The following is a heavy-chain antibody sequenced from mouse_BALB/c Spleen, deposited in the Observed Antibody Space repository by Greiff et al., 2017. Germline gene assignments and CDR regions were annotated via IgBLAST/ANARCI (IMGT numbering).Heavy chain of an antibody. CDR1: GFTFSSFG. CDR2: ISSGSSTI. D-gene: IGHD2-3*01. CDR3: ARGDDGYYEVMDY. V-gene: IGHV5-17*02. Sequence: EVQVVESGGGLVQPGGSRKLSCAASGFTFSSFGMHWVRQAPEKGLEWVAYISSGSSTIYYADTVKGRFTISRDNPKNTLFLQMTSLRSEDTAMYYCARGDDGYYEVMDYWGQGTSVTVSS. J-gene: IGHJ4*01.